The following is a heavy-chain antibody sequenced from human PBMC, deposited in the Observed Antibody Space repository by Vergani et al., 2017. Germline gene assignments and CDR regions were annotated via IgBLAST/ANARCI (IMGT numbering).Heavy chain of an antibody. CDR3: ARVSYYYDSSGYYYLDY. D-gene: IGHD3-22*01. CDR1: GGSISSYY. CDR2: IYTSGST. J-gene: IGHJ4*02. Sequence: QVQLQESGPGLVKPSETLSLTCTGSGGSISSYYWSWIRQPAGKGLGWVVRIYTSGSTNYKPSLNSRVTMPVDTSKNQFSLKLSSVTAADTAVYYCARVSYYYDSSGYYYLDYWGQGTLVTVSS. V-gene: IGHV4-4*07.